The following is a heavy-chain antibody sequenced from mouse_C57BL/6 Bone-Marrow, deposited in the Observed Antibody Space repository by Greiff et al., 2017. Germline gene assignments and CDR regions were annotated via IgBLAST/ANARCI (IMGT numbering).Heavy chain of an antibody. V-gene: IGHV1-15*01. CDR3: TDGYYGSYWYFYV. Sequence: VQLQQSGAELVGPGASVTLSCKASGYTFTDYEMHWVKQTPVHGLEWIGAIDPETGGTAYNQKFKGTAILTADKSSSTAYMELRSLTSEDSAVYYCTDGYYGSYWYFYVWGTGTTVTVAS. J-gene: IGHJ1*03. D-gene: IGHD2-3*01. CDR2: IDPETGGT. CDR1: GYTFTDYE.